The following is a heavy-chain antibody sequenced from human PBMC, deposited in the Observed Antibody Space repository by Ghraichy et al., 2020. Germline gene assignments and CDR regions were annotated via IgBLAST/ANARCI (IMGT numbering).Heavy chain of an antibody. J-gene: IGHJ6*02. D-gene: IGHD6-19*01. CDR3: ARVGSGWYEDYYYYGMDV. V-gene: IGHV3-7*01. CDR2: IKQDGSEK. CDR1: GFTFSSYW. Sequence: GGSLRLSCAASGFTFSSYWMSWVRQAPGKGLEWVANIKQDGSEKYYVDSVKGRFTISRDNAKNLLYLQMNSLRAEDTAVYYCARVGSGWYEDYYYYGMDVWGQGTTVTVSS.